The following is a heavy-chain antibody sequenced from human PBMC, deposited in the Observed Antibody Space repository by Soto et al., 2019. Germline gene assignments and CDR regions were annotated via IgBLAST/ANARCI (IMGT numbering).Heavy chain of an antibody. Sequence: SETLSLTCAVSGGSISSSNWWSWVRQPPGKGLEWIGEIYDSESTNYNPSLKSRVTISVDKSKNQFSLKLSSVTAADTAVYYCARAREWNSSGYFGRYFDYWGQGTLVT. CDR1: GGSISSSNW. V-gene: IGHV4-4*02. J-gene: IGHJ4*02. CDR3: ARAREWNSSGYFGRYFDY. D-gene: IGHD6-19*01. CDR2: IYDSEST.